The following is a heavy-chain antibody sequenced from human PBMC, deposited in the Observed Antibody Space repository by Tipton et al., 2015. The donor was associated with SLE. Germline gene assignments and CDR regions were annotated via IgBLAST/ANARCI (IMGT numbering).Heavy chain of an antibody. D-gene: IGHD3-10*01. CDR2: ISSSGSTI. Sequence: SLRLSCAASGFTFSDYYMSWIRQAPGKGLEWVSYISSSGSTIYYADSVRGRFTISRDNAKNSLYLQMNSLRAEDTAVYYCARTGYYGSGSYCLFDYWGQGTLVTVSS. CDR3: ARTGYYGSGSYCLFDY. V-gene: IGHV3-11*04. J-gene: IGHJ4*02. CDR1: GFTFSDYY.